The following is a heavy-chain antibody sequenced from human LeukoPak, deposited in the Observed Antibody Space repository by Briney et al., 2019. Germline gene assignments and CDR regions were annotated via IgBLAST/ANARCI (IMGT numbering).Heavy chain of an antibody. V-gene: IGHV4-59*01. J-gene: IGHJ4*02. CDR3: ATYRSSGEFDY. CDR1: GGSISSYY. CDR2: IYYSGNT. Sequence: PSETLSLTCTISGGSISSYYWSWIRQPPGKGLEWIGYIYYSGNTNYNPSLESRVTISVDTPKNQFSLKLSSVTAADTAVYYCATYRSSGEFDYWGQGTLVTVSS. D-gene: IGHD3-22*01.